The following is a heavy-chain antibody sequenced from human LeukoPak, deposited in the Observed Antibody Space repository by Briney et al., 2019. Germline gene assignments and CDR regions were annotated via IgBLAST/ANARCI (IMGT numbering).Heavy chain of an antibody. D-gene: IGHD2-21*02. CDR2: ISAYNGNT. J-gene: IGHJ5*02. Sequence: ASVKVSCKASGYTFTSYGISWVRQAPGQGLEWMGWISAYNGNTNYALKLQGRVTMTTDTSTGTAYMELRSLRSDDTAVYYCAYCGGDCYSRWFDPWGQGTLVTVSS. CDR1: GYTFTSYG. CDR3: AYCGGDCYSRWFDP. V-gene: IGHV1-18*01.